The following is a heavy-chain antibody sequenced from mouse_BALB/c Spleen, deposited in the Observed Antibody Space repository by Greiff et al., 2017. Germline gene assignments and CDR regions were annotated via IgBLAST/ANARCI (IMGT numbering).Heavy chain of an antibody. V-gene: IGHV5-17*02. CDR1: GFTFSSFG. D-gene: IGHD2-4*01. CDR3: ARLGMITTGDY. CDR2: ISSGSSTI. Sequence: EVQRVESGGGLVQPGGSRKLSCAASGFTFSSFGMHWVRQAPEKGLEWVAYISSGSSTIYYADTVKGRFTISRDNPKNTLFLQMTSLRSEDTAMYYCARLGMITTGDYWGQGTTLTVSS. J-gene: IGHJ2*01.